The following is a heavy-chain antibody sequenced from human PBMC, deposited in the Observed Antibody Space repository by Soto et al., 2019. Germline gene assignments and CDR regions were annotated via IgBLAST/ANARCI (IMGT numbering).Heavy chain of an antibody. D-gene: IGHD3-3*01. Sequence: GSLRLSCAASGFTFSSYWMSWVRQAPGKGLEWVANIKQDGSEKYYVDSVKGRFTISRDNAKNSLYLQMNSLRAEDTAVYYCARDTYYDFWILRGWGEKEKSKYYYYMDVWGKGTTVTVSS. CDR3: ARDTYYDFWILRGWGEKEKSKYYYYMDV. CDR1: GFTFSSYW. V-gene: IGHV3-7*01. J-gene: IGHJ6*03. CDR2: IKQDGSEK.